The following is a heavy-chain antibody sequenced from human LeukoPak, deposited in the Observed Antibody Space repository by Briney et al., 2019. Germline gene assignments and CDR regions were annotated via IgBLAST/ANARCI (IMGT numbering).Heavy chain of an antibody. V-gene: IGHV1-2*02. Sequence: GASVTVSCTASGYTFTDYYIHWLRQAPGQGLEWMGWINPNNGDTNYAQKFRGSVTMTRDTSISTAYMELSTLTSDDTAVYYCARDGVGTYDYWGQGTLVTVSS. D-gene: IGHD1-26*01. CDR2: INPNNGDT. CDR3: ARDGVGTYDY. CDR1: GYTFTDYY. J-gene: IGHJ4*02.